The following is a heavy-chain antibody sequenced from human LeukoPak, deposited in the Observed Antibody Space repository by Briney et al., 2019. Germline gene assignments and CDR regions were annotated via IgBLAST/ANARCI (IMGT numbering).Heavy chain of an antibody. J-gene: IGHJ4*02. CDR1: GGSMNTYY. Sequence: PSETLSLTCTVSGGSMNTYYWTWIRQPAGKGLQWIGYIYPSSFTNYNPSLESRVTISVDTSKNQFSLKLSSVTAADTAVYYCAREKASEWELGDYFDYWGQGTLVTVSS. CDR3: AREKASEWELGDYFDY. V-gene: IGHV4-4*08. CDR2: IYPSSFT. D-gene: IGHD1-26*01.